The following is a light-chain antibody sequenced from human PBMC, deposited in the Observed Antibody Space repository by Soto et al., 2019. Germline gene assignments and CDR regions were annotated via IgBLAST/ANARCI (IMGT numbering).Light chain of an antibody. CDR1: QSVFNNH. J-gene: IGKJ1*01. CDR2: GAS. Sequence: EIVLTQTPGTLSLSPGERATLSCRASQSVFNNHIGWYQQKPGQAPRRLIFGASFRATGIPDRFSGSGSETDFTLTISRLEPEDFALYYCHQRQSWPRTFGQGTKVDIK. CDR3: HQRQSWPRT. V-gene: IGKV3-20*01.